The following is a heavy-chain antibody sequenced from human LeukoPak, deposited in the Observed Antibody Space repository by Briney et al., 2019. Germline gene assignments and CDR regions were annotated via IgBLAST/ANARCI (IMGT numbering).Heavy chain of an antibody. CDR3: ARLVAITQAFDP. V-gene: IGHV3-48*03. Sequence: GGSLRLSCAASGFTFRGYEMNWVRRAPGGGLEWVSYISSSGNTIYYADSVKGRFTISRDNAKNSLFLQMNSLRAEDTAVYYCARLVAITQAFDPWGQGTLVTVSS. CDR1: GFTFRGYE. J-gene: IGHJ5*02. CDR2: ISSSGNTI. D-gene: IGHD5-24*01.